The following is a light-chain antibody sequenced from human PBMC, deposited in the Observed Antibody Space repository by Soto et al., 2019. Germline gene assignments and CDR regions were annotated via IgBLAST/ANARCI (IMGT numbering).Light chain of an antibody. CDR2: DAS. CDR3: QQRSVWPPIT. Sequence: EIVLTQSPATLSLSPGDRATLSCRASQSVSSYLAWYQQKPGQAPRLLIYDASNRATGIPARFSGSGSGTDVTLTISSLEAEDFAVYYCQQRSVWPPITFGQGTRLEF. CDR1: QSVSSY. V-gene: IGKV3-11*01. J-gene: IGKJ5*01.